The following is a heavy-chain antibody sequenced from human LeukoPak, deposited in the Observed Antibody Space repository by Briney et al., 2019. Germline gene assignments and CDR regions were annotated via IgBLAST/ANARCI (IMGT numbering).Heavy chain of an antibody. J-gene: IGHJ4*02. CDR1: GYTFTSYD. V-gene: IGHV1-8*01. CDR3: ASPVKYYDTWSGYPPFDY. Sequence: ASVKVSCKASGYTFTSYDINWVRQATGQGLEWMGWMNPNSGNTGYAQKFQGRVTMTRNTSISTAYMELSSLRSEDTAIYYCASPVKYYDTWSGYPPFDYWGQGTLDTVSS. D-gene: IGHD3-3*01. CDR2: MNPNSGNT.